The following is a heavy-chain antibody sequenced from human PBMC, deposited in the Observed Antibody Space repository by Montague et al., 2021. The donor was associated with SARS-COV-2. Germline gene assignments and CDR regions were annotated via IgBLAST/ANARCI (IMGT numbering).Heavy chain of an antibody. D-gene: IGHD1-26*01. CDR3: AKHLWELGYYYYGMEV. J-gene: IGHJ6*02. CDR2: IYYSGST. CDR1: GGSISSSSYY. Sequence: SETLSLTCTVSGGSISSSSYYWGWIRQPPGKGPEWIGSIYYSGSTYYNPSLKSRVTISVDTSKNQFSLKLSSVTAADTAVYYCAKHLWELGYYYYGMEVWGQGTTVTVSS. V-gene: IGHV4-39*01.